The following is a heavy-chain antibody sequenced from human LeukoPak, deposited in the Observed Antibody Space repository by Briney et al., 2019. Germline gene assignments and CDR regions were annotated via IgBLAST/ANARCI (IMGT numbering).Heavy chain of an antibody. Sequence: GGSLRLSCVVSTFTKAWMNWVRQAPGKGLEWVGRVKNRGDGRTTDYAAPVKGRFIISRDDSKNTVYLQMDSLKTEDTAVYFCTTEYFGGFEYWGQGTLVTVSS. CDR1: TFTKAW. V-gene: IGHV3-15*07. CDR2: VKNRGDGRTT. CDR3: TTEYFGGFEY. J-gene: IGHJ4*02. D-gene: IGHD3-16*01.